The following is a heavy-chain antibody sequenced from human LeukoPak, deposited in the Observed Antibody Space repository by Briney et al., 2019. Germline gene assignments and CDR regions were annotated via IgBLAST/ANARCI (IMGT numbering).Heavy chain of an antibody. D-gene: IGHD5-18*01. CDR3: AKGAAMVPFEY. CDR1: GFTFSSYG. CDR2: IRYDGTNK. V-gene: IGHV3-30*02. J-gene: IGHJ4*02. Sequence: GGSLRLSCAASGFTFSSYGMHWVRQAPGKGLEWVAFIRYDGTNKYYADSVKGRFPISRDNSKNTLYSQMNSLRAEDTAVYYCAKGAAMVPFEYWGQGTLVTVSS.